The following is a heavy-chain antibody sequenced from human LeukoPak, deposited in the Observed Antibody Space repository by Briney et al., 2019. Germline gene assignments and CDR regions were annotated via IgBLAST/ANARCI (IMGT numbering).Heavy chain of an antibody. V-gene: IGHV5-51*01. CDR3: ARGYCSTTRCYYFDL. D-gene: IGHD2-2*01. Sequence: GESLKISCKGSGYTFTSYWIGWVRQMPGKGLESMAIIHPDDSDTGYSPSFQGQVTISADKSISTAYLQWSSLKASDTAMYYCARGYCSTTRCYYFDLWGQGTLVTVSS. J-gene: IGHJ4*02. CDR1: GYTFTSYW. CDR2: IHPDDSDT.